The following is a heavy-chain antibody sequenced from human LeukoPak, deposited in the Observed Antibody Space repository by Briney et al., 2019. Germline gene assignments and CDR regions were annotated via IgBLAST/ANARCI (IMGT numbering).Heavy chain of an antibody. Sequence: SETLSLTCTVSGGSISSYYWSWIRQPPGKGLEWIGYVYYSGTTNYNPSLKSRVTISVDTSKNQFSLRLSSVTAADTAVYYCARQGGIDYWGQGTLVTVSS. CDR1: GGSISSYY. CDR2: VYYSGTT. J-gene: IGHJ4*02. CDR3: ARQGGIDY. V-gene: IGHV4-59*08. D-gene: IGHD1-1*01.